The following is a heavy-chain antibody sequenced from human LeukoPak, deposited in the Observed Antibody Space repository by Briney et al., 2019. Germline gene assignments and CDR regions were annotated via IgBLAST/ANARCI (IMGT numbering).Heavy chain of an antibody. J-gene: IGHJ4*02. CDR1: VGSLSSYY. Sequence: SESLSLTCAVSVGSLSSYYWSWIRQPPGKGLEWIGYIYYSGSTNYNPSLKSRVTISVDTSKNQFSLKLSSVTAADTAVYYCARGEGSSYPSYFDYWGQGTLVTVSS. CDR2: IYYSGST. D-gene: IGHD6-6*01. CDR3: ARGEGSSYPSYFDY. V-gene: IGHV4-59*12.